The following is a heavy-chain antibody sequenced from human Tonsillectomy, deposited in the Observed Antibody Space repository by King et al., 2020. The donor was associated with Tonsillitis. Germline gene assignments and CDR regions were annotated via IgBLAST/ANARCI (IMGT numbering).Heavy chain of an antibody. CDR1: GGSISSYY. V-gene: IGHV4-59*01. J-gene: IGHJ3*02. CDR2: IYYSGST. CDR3: ARDWDFYDSSEGHAFDI. Sequence: LQESGPGLVKPWETLSLTCTVSGGSISSYYWSWILQPPGKGLEWIVYIYYSGSTNYNPSLTSRVTISVETSKNQSSLKLSPVTAADTAGYYCARDWDFYDSSEGHAFDIWGQGTMVTVSS. D-gene: IGHD3-22*01.